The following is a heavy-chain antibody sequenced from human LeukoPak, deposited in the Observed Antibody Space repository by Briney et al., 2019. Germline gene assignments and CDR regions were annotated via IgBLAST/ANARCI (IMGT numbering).Heavy chain of an antibody. CDR2: ISAYNGNT. CDR3: ARAFLWFGESSFDP. D-gene: IGHD3-10*01. V-gene: IGHV1-18*01. J-gene: IGHJ5*02. CDR1: GYTFTSYG. Sequence: ASVKVSCXASGYTFTSYGISWVRQAPGQGLEWMGWISAYNGNTNYAQKLQGRVTMTTDTSTSTAYMELRSLRPDDTAVYYCARAFLWFGESSFDPWGQGTLVTVSS.